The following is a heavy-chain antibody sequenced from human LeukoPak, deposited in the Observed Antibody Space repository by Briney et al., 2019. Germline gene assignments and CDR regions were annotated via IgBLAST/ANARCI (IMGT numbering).Heavy chain of an antibody. J-gene: IGHJ6*02. CDR2: LDTTGTVT. Sequence: GGSLRLPCAVSGFTSSVFGMDWVRQAPGKGLVWVSFLDTTGTVTTYADSVKGRFTISRDIAKNTLHLEMNNLRAEDTGIYYCARGVDYAMDVWGQGTTVTVSS. CDR1: GFTSSVFG. CDR3: ARGVDYAMDV. V-gene: IGHV3-74*01.